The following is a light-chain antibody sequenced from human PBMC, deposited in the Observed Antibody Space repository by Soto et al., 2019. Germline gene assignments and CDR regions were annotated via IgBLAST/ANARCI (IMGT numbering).Light chain of an antibody. CDR2: EVT. CDR3: SSFAGTNSFV. J-gene: IGLJ1*01. CDR1: ANDIGAYNY. Sequence: QSALTQPPSASGSPGQSVTISCTGTANDIGAYNYVSWYQQRPGKAPKLILYEVTRRPSGVPDRFFGSKYDTTASLTVSGLRAEDEADYYCSSFAGTNSFVFGTGTKVTVL. V-gene: IGLV2-8*01.